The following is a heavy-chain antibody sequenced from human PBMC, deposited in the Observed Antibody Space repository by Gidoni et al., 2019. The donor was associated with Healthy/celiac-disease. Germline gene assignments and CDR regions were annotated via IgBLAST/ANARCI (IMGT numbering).Heavy chain of an antibody. D-gene: IGHD3-22*01. CDR3: ARNSAYYYDSSGTPRHDY. CDR1: GYSISSGYY. J-gene: IGHJ4*02. V-gene: IGHV4-38-2*02. CDR2: IYHSGST. Sequence: VQLQESGPGLVKPSETLSLTCTVSGYSISSGYYWGWIRQPTGKGLECIGSIYHSGSTYYNPSRKSRVTISGDTSKNQFSLKLSSVTAADTAVYYCARNSAYYYDSSGTPRHDYWGQGTLVTVSS.